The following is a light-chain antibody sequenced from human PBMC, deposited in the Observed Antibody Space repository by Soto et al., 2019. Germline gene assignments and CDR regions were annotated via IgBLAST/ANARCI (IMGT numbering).Light chain of an antibody. Sequence: EIVLAQSPATLSFSPGERATLSCRASQSVSRFLAWYQQKPGQAPRLLIYESSNRATGIPARFSGSGSGTEFTLTISSLEPEDSAVHHCQQRRYWLTFGVGTQV. CDR2: ESS. V-gene: IGKV3-11*01. CDR3: QQRRYWLT. J-gene: IGKJ4*01. CDR1: QSVSRF.